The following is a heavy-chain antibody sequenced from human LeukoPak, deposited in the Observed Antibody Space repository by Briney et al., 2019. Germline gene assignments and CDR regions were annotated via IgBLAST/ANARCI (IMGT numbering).Heavy chain of an antibody. Sequence: GGSLRLSCAASGFTFSSYAMSWVRQAPGKGLEWVSAISGSGGSTYYADSVKGRFTISRDNSKNTLYLQMNSLRAEDTAVYYCARDLGVIDYYGSGTYLDPWGQGTLVTVSS. CDR3: ARDLGVIDYYGSGTYLDP. CDR1: GFTFSSYA. D-gene: IGHD3-10*01. CDR2: ISGSGGST. J-gene: IGHJ5*02. V-gene: IGHV3-23*01.